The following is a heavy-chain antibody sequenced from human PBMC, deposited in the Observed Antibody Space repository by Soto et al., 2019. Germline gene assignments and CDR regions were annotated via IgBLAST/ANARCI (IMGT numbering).Heavy chain of an antibody. J-gene: IGHJ5*01. CDR1: GYTFTSYD. D-gene: IGHD6-19*01. CDR3: ARGMTVAANWFES. V-gene: IGHV1-3*01. CDR2: INAGNGNT. Sequence: GASVKVSCRAFGYTFTSYDMHCVRQAPGQRLEWMGWINAGNGNTKYSQKFQGRFTISRDNAKNSLSLQMDSLSPEDTAVYYCARGMTVAANWFESWGQGTRVTVSS.